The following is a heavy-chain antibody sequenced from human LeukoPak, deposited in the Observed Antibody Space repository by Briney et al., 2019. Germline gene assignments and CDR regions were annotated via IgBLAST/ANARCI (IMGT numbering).Heavy chain of an antibody. CDR1: GGSISSNSYS. D-gene: IGHD3-10*01. CDR2: IYYSGST. CDR3: ARGAWYGSGSYGFDP. J-gene: IGHJ5*02. V-gene: IGHV4-39*01. Sequence: SETLSLTCTVSGGSISSNSYSWGWLRQPPGKGLEWIGSIYYSGSTYYNPSLKSRVTISGDTSKNPFSLKLSSVTAADTAVYYCARGAWYGSGSYGFDPWGQGTLVIVSS.